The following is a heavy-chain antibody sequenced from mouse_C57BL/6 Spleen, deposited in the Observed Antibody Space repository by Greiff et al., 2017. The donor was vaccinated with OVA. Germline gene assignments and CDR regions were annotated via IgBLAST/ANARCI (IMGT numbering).Heavy chain of an antibody. CDR2: IWSDGST. Sequence: QVQLKESGPGLVAPSQSLSITCTVSGFSLTSYGVHWVRQPPGKGLEWLVVIWSDGSTTYNSAPKSRLSISKDNSKSQVFLKMNSLQTDDTARYYCARHEGYTSNYGYFEVWGTGTTGTVSA. CDR3: ARHEGYTSNYGYFEV. D-gene: IGHD1-3*01. V-gene: IGHV2-6-1*01. CDR1: GFSLTSYG. J-gene: IGHJ1*03.